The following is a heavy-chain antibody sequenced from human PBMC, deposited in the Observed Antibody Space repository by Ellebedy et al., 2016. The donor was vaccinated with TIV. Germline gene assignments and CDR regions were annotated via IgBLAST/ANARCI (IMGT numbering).Heavy chain of an antibody. CDR2: INAGNGDT. Sequence: AASVKVSCKASGYTFTTYAMHWVRQAPGQRLEWMGWINAGNGDTKYSQKFQGRVTMTRDTSTSTVYMELSSLRSEDTAVYYCARDSTSGASASFRFDPWGQGTLVIVSS. D-gene: IGHD6-19*01. CDR3: ARDSTSGASASFRFDP. V-gene: IGHV1-3*01. CDR1: GYTFTTYA. J-gene: IGHJ5*02.